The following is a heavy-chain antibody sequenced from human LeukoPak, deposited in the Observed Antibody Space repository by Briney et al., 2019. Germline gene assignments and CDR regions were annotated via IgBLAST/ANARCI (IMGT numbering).Heavy chain of an antibody. V-gene: IGHV4-59*01. J-gene: IGHJ4*02. D-gene: IGHD3-10*01. CDR3: AGGKGGSGSLLSYFDY. CDR1: GGPISSYY. CDR2: IYYSGST. Sequence: PSETLSLTCTVSGGPISSYYWSWIRQPPGKGLEWIGYIYYSGSTKYNPSLKSRVTISVDTSKNQFSLKMNSVTAADTAVYYCAGGKGGSGSLLSYFDYWGQGILVTVSS.